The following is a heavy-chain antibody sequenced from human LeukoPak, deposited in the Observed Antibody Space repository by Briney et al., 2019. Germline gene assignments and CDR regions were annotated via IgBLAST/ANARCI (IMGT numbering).Heavy chain of an antibody. V-gene: IGHV4-39*02. D-gene: IGHD1-26*01. CDR2: IHYSGST. J-gene: IGHJ3*02. CDR3: ARDNSPEVGATAVMGAFDI. CDR1: GGSINSNSYY. Sequence: SETLSLTCTVSGGSINSNSYYWGWIRQPPGKGLEWIGSIHYSGSTYYNPSLKSRVTTSVDTSKNQFSLKLSSVTDADTAVYYCARDNSPEVGATAVMGAFDIWGQGTMVTVSS.